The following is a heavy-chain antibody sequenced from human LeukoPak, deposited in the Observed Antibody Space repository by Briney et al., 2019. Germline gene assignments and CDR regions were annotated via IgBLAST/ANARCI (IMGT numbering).Heavy chain of an antibody. V-gene: IGHV4-59*12. D-gene: IGHD2-21*01. CDR2: IYHSGGT. Sequence: SETLSLTCTVSGGSISSYYWSWIRQPPGKGLEWIGYIYHSGGTYYNPSLKSRVTISVDRSKNQFSLKLSSVTAADTAVYYCARGGMVIGSGFDPWGQGTLVTVSS. J-gene: IGHJ5*02. CDR3: ARGGMVIGSGFDP. CDR1: GGSISSYY.